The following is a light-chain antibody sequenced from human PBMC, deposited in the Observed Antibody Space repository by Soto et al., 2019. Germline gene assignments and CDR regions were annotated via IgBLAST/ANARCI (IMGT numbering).Light chain of an antibody. CDR3: QQYNEWPLT. V-gene: IGKV3-15*01. Sequence: EIVMTQSPATLSVSPGERATLSCRASQSVSSDLAWYQQKPGQAPRLLIYGASTRATGIPATFSGSGSGTEFTLTITSLQSEDFAVYYCQQYNEWPLTVVGGTKVEIK. J-gene: IGKJ4*01. CDR1: QSVSSD. CDR2: GAS.